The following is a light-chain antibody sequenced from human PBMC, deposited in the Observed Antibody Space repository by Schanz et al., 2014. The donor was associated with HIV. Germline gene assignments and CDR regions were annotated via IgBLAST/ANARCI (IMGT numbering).Light chain of an antibody. J-gene: IGKJ1*01. CDR3: QQYGSLPWT. V-gene: IGKV3-20*01. Sequence: EIVLTQSPGSLSLSPGGRATLSCRASQSVSSSYLAWYQQKPGQAPRLLIYGASSRATGIPDRFSGSESGTDFTLTISRVEPEDYAVYHCQQYGSLPWTFGQGTKVEVK. CDR2: GAS. CDR1: QSVSSSY.